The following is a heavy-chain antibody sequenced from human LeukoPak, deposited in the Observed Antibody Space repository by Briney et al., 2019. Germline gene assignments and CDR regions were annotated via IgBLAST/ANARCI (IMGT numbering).Heavy chain of an antibody. V-gene: IGHV4-61*02. CDR2: IYTSGST. Sequence: SETLFLTCTVSGGSISSSSYYWSWIRQPAGKGLEWIGRIYTSGSTNYNPSLKSRVTISVDTSKNQFSLKLSSVTAADTAVYYCARERRVYYYDSSGYYWDLDYFDYWGQGTLVTVSS. CDR1: GGSISSSSYY. J-gene: IGHJ4*02. CDR3: ARERRVYYYDSSGYYWDLDYFDY. D-gene: IGHD3-22*01.